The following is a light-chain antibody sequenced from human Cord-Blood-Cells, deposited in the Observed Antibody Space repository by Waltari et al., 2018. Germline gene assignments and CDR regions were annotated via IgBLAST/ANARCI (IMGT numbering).Light chain of an antibody. CDR1: QSVSSSY. V-gene: IGKV3-20*01. J-gene: IGKJ1*01. Sequence: LRWTRSPGTLSSSRCVRGTHSCRASQSVSSSYLAWYQQKPGQAPRLLIYGASSRATGIPDRFSGSGSGTDFTLTISRLEPEDFAVYYCQQYGSSPWTFGQGTKVEIK. CDR3: QQYGSSPWT. CDR2: GAS.